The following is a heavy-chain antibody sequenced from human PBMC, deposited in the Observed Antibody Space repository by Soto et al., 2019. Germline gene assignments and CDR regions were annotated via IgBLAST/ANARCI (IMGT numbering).Heavy chain of an antibody. CDR3: ARDHGSYPYYFDY. CDR2: IWYDGSNK. Sequence: GGSLRLSCAASGFTFSSYGMHWVRQAPGKGLEWVAVIWYDGSNKYYADSVKGRFTISRDNSKNTLYLQMNSLRAEDTAVYYCARDHGSYPYYFDYWGQGTLVTVSS. V-gene: IGHV3-33*01. CDR1: GFTFSSYG. D-gene: IGHD1-26*01. J-gene: IGHJ4*02.